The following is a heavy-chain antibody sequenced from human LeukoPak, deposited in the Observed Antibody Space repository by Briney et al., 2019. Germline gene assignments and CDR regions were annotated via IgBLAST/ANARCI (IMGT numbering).Heavy chain of an antibody. D-gene: IGHD3-10*01. Sequence: GGSLRLSCAASGFSFSSYGIHWVRQAPGKGLEWVTLIWYDASRKYYADSVKGRFTISRDNSKNTLYLQMNSLRAEDTAVYYCAKAVPITSDYWGQGTLVTVSS. V-gene: IGHV3-33*06. J-gene: IGHJ4*02. CDR1: GFSFSSYG. CDR2: IWYDASRK. CDR3: AKAVPITSDY.